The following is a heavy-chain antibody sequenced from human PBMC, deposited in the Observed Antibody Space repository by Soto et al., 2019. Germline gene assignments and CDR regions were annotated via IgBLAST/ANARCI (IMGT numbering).Heavy chain of an antibody. V-gene: IGHV4-39*07. Sequence: SGTLCLTCTASGVTISSCSYYSVWIRQPQGKGLEWIGSIYYSGSTHYNPSLKSRVTISVDTSKNQFSLKLTSVTTADTAVYYCARGGGSPHHDHEFDYWAQG. CDR1: GVTISSCSYY. J-gene: IGHJ4*02. D-gene: IGHD3-10*01. CDR2: IYYSGST. CDR3: ARGGGSPHHDHEFDY.